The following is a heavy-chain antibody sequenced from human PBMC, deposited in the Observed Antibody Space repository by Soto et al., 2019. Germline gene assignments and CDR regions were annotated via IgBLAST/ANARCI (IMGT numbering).Heavy chain of an antibody. CDR3: ARYPKPYDSSAYYYY. CDR2: ISYDGSNK. Sequence: PGGSLRLSCAASGFTLSSYVMHWVRQAPGKGLEWVAVISYDGSNKHYADFVKGRFTISRDNSKNTLYLQMNSLRAEDTAVYYCARYPKPYDSSAYYYYWGQGTLVTVSS. J-gene: IGHJ4*02. D-gene: IGHD3-22*01. V-gene: IGHV3-30-3*01. CDR1: GFTLSSYV.